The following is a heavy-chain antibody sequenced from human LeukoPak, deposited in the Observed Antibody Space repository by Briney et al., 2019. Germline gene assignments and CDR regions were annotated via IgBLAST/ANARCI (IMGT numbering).Heavy chain of an antibody. D-gene: IGHD3-9*01. CDR2: ITSSGDST. CDR1: GFTFSSYA. Sequence: GGSLRLSCAASGFTFSSYAMSWVRQAPGKGLEWVSGITSSGDSTYYAASVKGRFTISRDNAKNSLYLQMNSLRAEDTAVYYCARGLDQDYYYYYYMDVWGKGTTVTVSS. CDR3: ARGLDQDYYYYYYMDV. J-gene: IGHJ6*03. V-gene: IGHV3-23*01.